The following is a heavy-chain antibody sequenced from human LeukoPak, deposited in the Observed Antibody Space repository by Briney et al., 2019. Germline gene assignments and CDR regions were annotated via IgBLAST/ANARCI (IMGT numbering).Heavy chain of an antibody. D-gene: IGHD6-13*01. V-gene: IGHV3-11*04. CDR2: ISNGGDI. CDR1: GFTFSDYH. Sequence: GGSLRLSCADSGFTFSDYHMAWIRQAPGKGLQWVSYISNGGDIYYADSVKGRFTISRDNAKNSLYLQMNSLRAEDTALYYCAKDIEAAGLFFDYWGQGTLVTVSS. J-gene: IGHJ4*02. CDR3: AKDIEAAGLFFDY.